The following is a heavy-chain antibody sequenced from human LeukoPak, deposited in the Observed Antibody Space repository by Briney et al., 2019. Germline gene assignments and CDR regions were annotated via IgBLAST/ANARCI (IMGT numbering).Heavy chain of an antibody. Sequence: GGSLRLSCAASGFTFSSYAMSWVRQAPGKGLEWVSAISGSGGSTYYADSVKGRFTISRDNSKNTLYLQMNSLRAEDTAVYYCAKDAGHYYDSSGYNYFDYWGQGTLVTVSS. CDR3: AKDAGHYYDSSGYNYFDY. V-gene: IGHV3-23*01. CDR2: ISGSGGST. J-gene: IGHJ4*02. CDR1: GFTFSSYA. D-gene: IGHD3-22*01.